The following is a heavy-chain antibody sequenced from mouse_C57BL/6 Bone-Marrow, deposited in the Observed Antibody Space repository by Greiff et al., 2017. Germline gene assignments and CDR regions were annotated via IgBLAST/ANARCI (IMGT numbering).Heavy chain of an antibody. Sequence: EVQLQQSGPELVKPGASVKISCKASGYTFTDYYMNWVKQSHGKSLEWIGDINPNNGGTSYNQKLKGKATLTVDKYSSTAYMDLRSLTSEASAVYYCARDYYGSSWNVDYWGQGTILTVSS. CDR2: INPNNGGT. CDR3: ARDYYGSSWNVDY. D-gene: IGHD1-1*01. CDR1: GYTFTDYY. V-gene: IGHV1-26*01. J-gene: IGHJ2*01.